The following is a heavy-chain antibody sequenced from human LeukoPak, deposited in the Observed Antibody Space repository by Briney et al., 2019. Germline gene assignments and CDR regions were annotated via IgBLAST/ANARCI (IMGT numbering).Heavy chain of an antibody. CDR1: GYTFTDYH. Sequence: ASVKVSCKASGYTFTDYHMHWVRQAPGQGLEWMGWIKPNSGGTSYAQKFQGRVTMTRDTSISTAYMELSRLRSDDSAVYYCARDGHDSSGYYEDYWGQGTLVTVSS. V-gene: IGHV1-2*02. J-gene: IGHJ4*02. D-gene: IGHD3-22*01. CDR3: ARDGHDSSGYYEDY. CDR2: IKPNSGGT.